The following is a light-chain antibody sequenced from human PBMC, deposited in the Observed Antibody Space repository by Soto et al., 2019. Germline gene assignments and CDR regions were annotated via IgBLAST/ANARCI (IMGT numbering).Light chain of an antibody. J-gene: IGKJ1*01. CDR3: QHYNSYSEA. Sequence: AIRMTQSPSSFSASTGDRVTITCRASQGISSYLAWYQQKPGKAPKLLIYKASTLKSGVPSRFSGSGSGTDFTLTISSLEPDDFATYYCQHYNSYSEAFGQGTKVDIK. CDR2: KAS. V-gene: IGKV1-8*01. CDR1: QGISSY.